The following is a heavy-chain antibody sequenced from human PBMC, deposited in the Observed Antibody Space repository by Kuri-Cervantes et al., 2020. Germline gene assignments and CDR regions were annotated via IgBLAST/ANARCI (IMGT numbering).Heavy chain of an antibody. D-gene: IGHD3-9*01. J-gene: IGHJ4*02. CDR1: GGSISSSY. Sequence: SETLSLTCTVYGGSISSSYWSWIRQPPGKVLEWIGEIYNSESSNYNPSLESRVTISKATSTNQFSLKLGSVTVADTAVYYCAGGGLLRYFDWSKYYLDYWGQGTLVTVSS. CDR3: AGGGLLRYFDWSKYYLDY. V-gene: IGHV4-59*01. CDR2: IYNSESS.